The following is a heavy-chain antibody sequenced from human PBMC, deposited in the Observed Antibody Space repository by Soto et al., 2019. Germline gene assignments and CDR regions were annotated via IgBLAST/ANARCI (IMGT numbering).Heavy chain of an antibody. D-gene: IGHD2-15*01. CDR3: ARADCTGAYCYSWPFNYGVDV. V-gene: IGHV3-33*08. CDR1: GFTFNTYG. J-gene: IGHJ6*02. CDR2: IWYDGSNK. Sequence: QVQLVESVGGVVQPGGSLRLSCTTSGFTFNTYGMHWVRQAPGKGLEWVAIIWYDGSNKYYADSVKGRFTISRDNSKIALYLQMNGLRAEDTALYYCARADCTGAYCYSWPFNYGVDVWGQGTTVTVSS.